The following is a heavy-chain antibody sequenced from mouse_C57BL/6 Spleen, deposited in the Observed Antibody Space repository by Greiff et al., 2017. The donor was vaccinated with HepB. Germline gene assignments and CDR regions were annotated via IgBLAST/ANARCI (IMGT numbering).Heavy chain of an antibody. Sequence: EVQGVESGGGLVQPGGSLSLSCAASGFTFTDYYMSWVRQPPGKALEWLGFIRNKANGYTTEYSASVKGRFTISRDNSQSNLYLQMNALRAEDSATYYCARSLYDSRYYYAMDYWGQGTSVTVSS. CDR1: GFTFTDYY. CDR2: IRNKANGYTT. V-gene: IGHV7-3*01. D-gene: IGHD1-1*01. J-gene: IGHJ4*01. CDR3: ARSLYDSRYYYAMDY.